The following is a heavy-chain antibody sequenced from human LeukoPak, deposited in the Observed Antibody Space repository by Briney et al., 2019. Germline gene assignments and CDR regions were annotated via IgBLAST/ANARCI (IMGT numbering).Heavy chain of an antibody. D-gene: IGHD2-15*01. Sequence: PSETLSLTCAVSGYSISSGYYWGWIRQPPGKGLEWIGSIYHSGSTYYNPSLKSRVTISVDTSKNQFSLKLSSVTAADTAVYYCARDCSGGSCYSPYYCYYMDVWGKGTTVTVSS. CDR2: IYHSGST. CDR1: GYSISSGYY. CDR3: ARDCSGGSCYSPYYCYYMDV. V-gene: IGHV4-38-2*02. J-gene: IGHJ6*03.